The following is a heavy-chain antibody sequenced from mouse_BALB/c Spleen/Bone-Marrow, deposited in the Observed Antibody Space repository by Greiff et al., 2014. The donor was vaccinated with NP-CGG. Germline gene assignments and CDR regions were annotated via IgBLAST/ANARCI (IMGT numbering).Heavy chain of an antibody. CDR2: IRNKPNGYTT. Sequence: EVMLVESGRGLVQPGGSLRLSCTTSGFTFTDYFMTWVRQPPGKALEWLGFIRNKPNGYTTEYNPSVKGRFTISRDNSQGILYLQMNTLRAEDSAIYYCARDYSGYFDFWGQGTTLTVSS. D-gene: IGHD5-1*01. V-gene: IGHV7-3*02. J-gene: IGHJ2*01. CDR3: ARDYSGYFDF. CDR1: GFTFTDYF.